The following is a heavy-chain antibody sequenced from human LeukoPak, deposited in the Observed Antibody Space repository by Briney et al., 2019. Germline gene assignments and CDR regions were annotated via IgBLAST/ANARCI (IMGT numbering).Heavy chain of an antibody. CDR1: GFTFSSYA. D-gene: IGHD5-18*01. CDR2: ISGSGGST. CDR3: AKDPYSYGHTGIDY. V-gene: IGHV3-23*01. J-gene: IGHJ4*02. Sequence: PGGSLRLSCAASGFTFSSYAMSWVRQAPGKGLEWVSAISGSGGSTYYADSVKGRFTISRDNSKNTLHLQMNSLRAEDTAVYYCAKDPYSYGHTGIDYWGQGTLVTVSS.